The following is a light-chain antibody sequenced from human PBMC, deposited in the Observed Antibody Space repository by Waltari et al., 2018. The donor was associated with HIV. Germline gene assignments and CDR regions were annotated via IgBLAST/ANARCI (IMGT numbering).Light chain of an antibody. CDR2: VNSDGSH. J-gene: IGLJ3*02. CDR1: SRLSTYG. CDR3: QTWVPGIGL. V-gene: IGLV4-69*01. Sequence: QLVLTQSHSASASLGASVKLTCTLGSRLSTYGIAWHQQQPEKGPRYLMTVNSDGSHSTGHGIPARFLGSSSGAERYLTISSLQSEDEAVYSCQTWVPGIGLFGRVTPLTVL.